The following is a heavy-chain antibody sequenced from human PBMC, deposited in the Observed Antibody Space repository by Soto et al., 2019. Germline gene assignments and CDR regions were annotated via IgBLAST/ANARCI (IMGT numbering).Heavy chain of an antibody. CDR1: GGSISSGGYS. V-gene: IGHV4-30-2*01. Sequence: PSETLSLTCAVSGGSISSGGYSWSWIRQPPGKGLEWIGYIYHSGSTYYNPSLKSRVTISVDWSKNQFSLKLTSVTAADTAVYYCARDLWGYCGADCYPLDVWGQGTTVTVSS. CDR3: ARDLWGYCGADCYPLDV. J-gene: IGHJ6*02. CDR2: IYHSGST. D-gene: IGHD2-21*02.